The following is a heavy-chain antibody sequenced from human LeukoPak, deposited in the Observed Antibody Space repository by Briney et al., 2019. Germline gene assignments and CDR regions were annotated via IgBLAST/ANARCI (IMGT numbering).Heavy chain of an antibody. J-gene: IGHJ3*02. D-gene: IGHD2-21*01. CDR2: IYSGDST. Sequence: PGGSLRLSCAASGFTVSSNYMSWVRQAPGKGLEWVSVIYSGDSTYYADSVKGRFTISRDNSKNTLYLQLNTLRAEDTAVYYCARYIPSCGGNCNDGFDIWGQGTMVSVSS. CDR3: ARYIPSCGGNCNDGFDI. CDR1: GFTVSSNY. V-gene: IGHV3-53*01.